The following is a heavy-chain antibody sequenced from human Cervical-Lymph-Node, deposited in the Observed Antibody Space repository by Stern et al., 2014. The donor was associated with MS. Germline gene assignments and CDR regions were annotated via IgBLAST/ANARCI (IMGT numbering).Heavy chain of an antibody. CDR2: ISPSDGST. CDR3: ARSTVNGFDH. CDR1: GYTFTSYY. Sequence: VQLVQSGAEVKKPGASVKVSCKASGYTFTSYYMHWVRQAPGQGLEWMGMISPSDGSTTYTQKLQDRVIMTRDTSTTAVYMEVSGLTSEDTAVYYCARSTVNGFDHWGQGTPVSVSS. V-gene: IGHV1-46*04. J-gene: IGHJ4*02. D-gene: IGHD4-17*01.